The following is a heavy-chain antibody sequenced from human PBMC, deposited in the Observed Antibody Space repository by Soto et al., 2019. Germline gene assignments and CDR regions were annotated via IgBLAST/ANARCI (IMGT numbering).Heavy chain of an antibody. CDR1: GFTFSSYW. J-gene: IGHJ6*02. CDR3: ARDIVVVPAAILDYYYGMDV. D-gene: IGHD2-2*02. CDR2: IKQDGSEK. V-gene: IGHV3-7*03. Sequence: PGGSLRLSCAASGFTFSSYWMSWVRQAPGKGLEWVANIKQDGSEKYYVDSVKGRFTISRDNAKHALYLQMNSLRAEDTAVYCCARDIVVVPAAILDYYYGMDVWGQGPTVTVSS.